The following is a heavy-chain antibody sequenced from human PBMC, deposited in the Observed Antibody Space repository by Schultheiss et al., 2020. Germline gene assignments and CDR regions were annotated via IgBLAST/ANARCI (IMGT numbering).Heavy chain of an antibody. CDR3: AKDHHIVVVVAATLLMN. V-gene: IGHV1-8*01. CDR2: MNPNSGNT. D-gene: IGHD2-15*01. J-gene: IGHJ4*02. CDR1: GYTFTSYD. Sequence: GESLKISCKASGYTFTSYDINWVRQATGQGLEWMGWMNPNSGNTGYAQKFQGRVTMTRDTSTSTVYMELSSLRSEDTAVYYCAKDHHIVVVVAATLLMNWGQGTLVTVSS.